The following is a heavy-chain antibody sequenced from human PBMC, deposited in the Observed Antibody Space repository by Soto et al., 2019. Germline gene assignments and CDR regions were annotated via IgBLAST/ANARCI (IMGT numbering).Heavy chain of an antibody. D-gene: IGHD3-22*01. J-gene: IGHJ1*01. CDR3: ARDNYYTVSGYYSSSAEYFQH. CDR1: GGSISSGGYY. V-gene: IGHV4-31*03. CDR2: ISYSGST. Sequence: QVQLQESGPGLVKPSQTLSLTCTVSGGSISSGGYYWSWIRQYPGKCLEWSGYISYSGSTYYNPSLKSRITISVDTAKNQFFLKLRSVTAADTAVYYCARDNYYTVSGYYSSSAEYFQHWGQGTLVIVSS.